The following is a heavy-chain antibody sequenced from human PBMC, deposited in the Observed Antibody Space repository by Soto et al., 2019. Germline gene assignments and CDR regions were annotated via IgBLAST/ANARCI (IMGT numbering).Heavy chain of an antibody. V-gene: IGHV4-30-2*01. D-gene: IGHD7-27*01. J-gene: IGHJ4*02. Sequence: PSETLSLTCALSGGSITSGGYSWSWIRQPPGRGLEWIGYIYHGGSTSYNPSLESRVTMSVDRSRNHFSLELRSVTAADTAVYYCARLDGGLGLPGGLLNYWGQGALVTVSS. CDR2: IYHGGST. CDR1: GGSITSGGYS. CDR3: ARLDGGLGLPGGLLNY.